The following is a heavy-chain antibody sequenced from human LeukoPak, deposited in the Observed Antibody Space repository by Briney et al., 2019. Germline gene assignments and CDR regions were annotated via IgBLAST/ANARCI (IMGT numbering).Heavy chain of an antibody. CDR1: GGSISSYY. D-gene: IGHD6-13*01. CDR2: IYYSGNT. Sequence: PSETLSLTCTVSGGSISSYYWSWIRQPPGKGLEWIGYIYYSGNTNYNPSLKSRVTISVDTSKNQFSLKLSSVTAADTAVYYCARHGTAAGFYYLNYWGQGTLVTVSS. V-gene: IGHV4-59*08. J-gene: IGHJ4*02. CDR3: ARHGTAAGFYYLNY.